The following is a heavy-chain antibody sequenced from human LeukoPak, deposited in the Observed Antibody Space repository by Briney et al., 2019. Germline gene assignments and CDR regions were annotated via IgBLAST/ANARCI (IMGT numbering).Heavy chain of an antibody. J-gene: IGHJ5*02. Sequence: SETLSLTCAVSGGSLSSYYWSWIRQPPGKGLEWMGYIYYSGSTNYNPSLKSRVTISVDTSKNQYSLKLSSVTAADTAVYYCARGIVFWFDPWGQGTLVTVSS. D-gene: IGHD2-15*01. V-gene: IGHV4-59*08. CDR3: ARGIVFWFDP. CDR1: GGSLSSYY. CDR2: IYYSGST.